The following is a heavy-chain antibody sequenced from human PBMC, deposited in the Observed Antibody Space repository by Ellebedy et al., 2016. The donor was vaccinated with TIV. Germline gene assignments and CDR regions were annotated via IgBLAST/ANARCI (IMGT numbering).Heavy chain of an antibody. CDR3: ASHMVRESTWFDP. CDR2: FSQSGST. J-gene: IGHJ5*02. V-gene: IGHV4-39*01. Sequence: MPSETLSLTCTVSGDSISSSVYYWGWIRQPPGKGLEWIGSFSQSGSTYYNPSLASRVTISVDTSKNQFSLKPSSVTAADTAVYYCASHMVRESTWFDPWGQGTLVTVSS. D-gene: IGHD3-10*01. CDR1: GDSISSSVYY.